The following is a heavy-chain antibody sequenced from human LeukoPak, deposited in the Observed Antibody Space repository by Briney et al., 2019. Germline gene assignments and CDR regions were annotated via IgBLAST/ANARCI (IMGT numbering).Heavy chain of an antibody. CDR1: GFTFGSFW. Sequence: PGGSLRLSSAATGFTFGSFWMPWVRQVPGKGLVWVSRISNDGGTTSYADSVKGRFTISRDNSKNTLYLQMNSLRAEDTAVYYCKLWSDAFDIWGQGTMVTVSS. V-gene: IGHV3-74*01. CDR2: ISNDGGTT. CDR3: KLWSDAFDI. D-gene: IGHD3-10*01. J-gene: IGHJ3*02.